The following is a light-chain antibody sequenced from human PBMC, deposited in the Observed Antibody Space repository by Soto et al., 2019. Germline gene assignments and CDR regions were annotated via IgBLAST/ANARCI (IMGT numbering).Light chain of an antibody. CDR3: QQSYSTPPIT. V-gene: IGKV1-39*01. CDR1: QSISSY. CDR2: AAS. J-gene: IGKJ5*01. Sequence: IQMTQSPSSLSASVGHRITITCRSSQSISSYLNWYQQKPGKAPKLLIYAASSLQSGVPSRFSGSGSGTDFTLTISSLQPEDFATYYCQQSYSTPPITFGQGTPLEI.